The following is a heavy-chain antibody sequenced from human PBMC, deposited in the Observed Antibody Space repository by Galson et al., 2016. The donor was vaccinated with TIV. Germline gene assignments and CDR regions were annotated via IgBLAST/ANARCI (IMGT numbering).Heavy chain of an antibody. CDR1: GFTFSRYW. Sequence: SLRLSCAASGFTFSRYWMHWVRQAPGKGLEWVSSISSRGNYIYYADSVRGRFTISRDNAAKSLYLQMSSLRAEDTAVYFCATNDFLSYYFDYWGQGTLVTVSS. D-gene: IGHD3-3*01. V-gene: IGHV3-21*01. J-gene: IGHJ4*02. CDR2: ISSRGNYI. CDR3: ATNDFLSYYFDY.